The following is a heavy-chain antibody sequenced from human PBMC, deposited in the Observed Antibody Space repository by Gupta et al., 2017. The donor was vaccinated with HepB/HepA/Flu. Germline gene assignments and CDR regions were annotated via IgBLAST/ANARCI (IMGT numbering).Heavy chain of an antibody. D-gene: IGHD6-6*01. CDR3: ARGSSSSSALFDY. Sequence: EVQLVESGAGLVKPGGSLRLSCTASGFTFSSYSMNWVRQAPGKGLEWVSSISSSSSYIYYADSVKGRFTISRDNAKNSLYLQMNRLRAEDTAVYYCARGSSSSSALFDYWGQGTLVTVSS. CDR1: GFTFSSYS. J-gene: IGHJ4*02. CDR2: ISSSSSYI. V-gene: IGHV3-21*01.